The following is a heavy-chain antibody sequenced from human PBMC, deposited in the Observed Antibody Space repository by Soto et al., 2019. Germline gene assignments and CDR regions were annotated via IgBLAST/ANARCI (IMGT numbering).Heavy chain of an antibody. V-gene: IGHV4-39*01. Sequence: QLQLQESGPGLVKPSETLSLTCTVSGASISDCCSYWVWIRRAPGRGLEWIGSIQYSGRTYFESFSKGRAAISEDTSNSRGSLRLFFVTAADTAVYYCVRGRSYVGHQVTNYFMDVWGKGTMVTVSS. J-gene: IGHJ6*03. CDR3: VRGRSYVGHQVTNYFMDV. CDR1: GASISDCCSY. CDR2: IQYSGRT. D-gene: IGHD2-8*01.